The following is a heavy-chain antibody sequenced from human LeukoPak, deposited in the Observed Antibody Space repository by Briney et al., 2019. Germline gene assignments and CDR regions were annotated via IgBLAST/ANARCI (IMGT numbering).Heavy chain of an antibody. Sequence: GASVKVCCKASGYTFTGYYMHWVRQAPGQGLEWMGWINPNSGGTNYAQEFQGRVSMTRDTAISTAYMDLSRLSSDDTAVYSCARHPRAREIAARPPNWFDPWGQGNLVTVSS. CDR2: INPNSGGT. CDR1: GYTFTGYY. D-gene: IGHD6-6*01. CDR3: ARHPRAREIAARPPNWFDP. V-gene: IGHV1-2*02. J-gene: IGHJ5*02.